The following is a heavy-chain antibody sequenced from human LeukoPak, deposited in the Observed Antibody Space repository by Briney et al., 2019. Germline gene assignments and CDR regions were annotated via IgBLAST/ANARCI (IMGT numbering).Heavy chain of an antibody. CDR3: TRETSSRYFDS. CDR2: MNPSGGRT. J-gene: IGHJ4*02. V-gene: IGHV1-8*03. Sequence: GSARVSSKAPRGSFSSYAISCVRQAPEQGGEWMGWMNPSGGRTGYAQSFQGRITTTRNTSISTAYMELSSLRSEDTAVYYCTRETSSRYFDSWGQGTLVTASS. CDR1: RGSFSSYA.